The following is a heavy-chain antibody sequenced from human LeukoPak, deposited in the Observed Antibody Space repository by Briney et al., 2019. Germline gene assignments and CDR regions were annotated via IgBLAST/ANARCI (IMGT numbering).Heavy chain of an antibody. J-gene: IGHJ4*02. V-gene: IGHV4-39*01. CDR1: SGSISSSGYY. Sequence: NPSETLSLTCTVSSGSISSSGYYWGWIPQPPGKGLEWIGSIYYSGSTYYNPPLESRVTIAVDTSKNHFSLRLTSVTAADTAVYYCARHISIVPEFDSWGQGTLVTVSS. CDR3: ARHISIVPEFDS. D-gene: IGHD2-15*01. CDR2: IYYSGST.